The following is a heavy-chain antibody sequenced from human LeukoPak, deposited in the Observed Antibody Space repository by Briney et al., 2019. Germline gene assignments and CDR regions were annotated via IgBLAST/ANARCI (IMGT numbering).Heavy chain of an antibody. V-gene: IGHV1-2*02. J-gene: IGHJ4*02. CDR1: GYTFTGYY. CDR3: VRAASGFYDYNFDY. D-gene: IGHD4-11*01. CDR2: IRPNSGGT. Sequence: ASVKVSCMPSGYTFTGYYLHWVRQTPEQGPEWMWWIRPNSGGTGYALKFQGRVTMTRDTSISTAYIELRSLRPDDTAFYYCVRAASGFYDYNFDYWGQGTLVTVSS.